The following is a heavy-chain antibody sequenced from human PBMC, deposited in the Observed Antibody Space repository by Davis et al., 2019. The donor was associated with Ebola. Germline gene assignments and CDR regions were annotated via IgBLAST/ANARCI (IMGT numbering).Heavy chain of an antibody. CDR1: GYTFTSYG. Sequence: ASVKVSCKASGYTFTSYGISWVRQAPGQGLEWMGWISAYNGNTNYAQKLQGRVTMTTDTSTSTAYMELRSLRSDDTAVYYCARDYKVLTWNEDYHYGMDVWGQGTTVTVPS. CDR3: ARDYKVLTWNEDYHYGMDV. V-gene: IGHV1-18*01. J-gene: IGHJ6*02. D-gene: IGHD1-1*01. CDR2: ISAYNGNT.